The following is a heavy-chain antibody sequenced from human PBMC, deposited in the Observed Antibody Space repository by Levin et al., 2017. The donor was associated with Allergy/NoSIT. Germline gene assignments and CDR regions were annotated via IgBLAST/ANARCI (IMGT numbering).Heavy chain of an antibody. CDR3: ARGSAARPDYFDY. D-gene: IGHD6-6*01. V-gene: IGHV4-59*01. CDR2: IYYSGST. CDR1: GGSISSSY. J-gene: IGHJ4*02. Sequence: SQTLSLTCTVSGGSISSSYWSWIRQPPGKGLEWIGYIYYSGSTNYNPSLKSRVTISVDTSKNQFSLKLSSVTAADTAVYYCARGSAARPDYFDYWGQGTLVTVSS.